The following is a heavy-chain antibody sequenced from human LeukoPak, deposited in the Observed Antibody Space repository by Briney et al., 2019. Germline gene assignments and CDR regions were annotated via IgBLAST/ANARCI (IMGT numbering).Heavy chain of an antibody. D-gene: IGHD3-22*01. J-gene: IGHJ4*02. Sequence: KPSETLSLTCTVSGGSISSSSYYWGWIRQPPGKGLEWIGSIYYSGSTYYNPSLKSRVTISVDTSKNQFSLKLNSVTAADTAVYYCAREVHFDGSGYYFRYFDSWGQGTLVTVSS. V-gene: IGHV4-39*07. CDR3: AREVHFDGSGYYFRYFDS. CDR2: IYYSGST. CDR1: GGSISSSSYY.